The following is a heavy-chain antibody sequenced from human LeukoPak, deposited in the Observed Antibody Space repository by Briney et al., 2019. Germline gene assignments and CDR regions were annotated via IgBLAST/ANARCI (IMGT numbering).Heavy chain of an antibody. CDR2: ISGYNGNT. D-gene: IGHD5-24*01. CDR3: ARGGDGHRWGRRFDAFDI. V-gene: IGHV1-18*01. J-gene: IGHJ3*02. Sequence: ASVKVSCKTSGYTFTTYGISWVRQAPGQGLEWMGWISGYNGNTNYAQKLQGRVTMTTDTSTSTAYMELRSLRSDDTAVYYCARGGDGHRWGRRFDAFDIWGQGTMVPVSS. CDR1: GYTFTTYG.